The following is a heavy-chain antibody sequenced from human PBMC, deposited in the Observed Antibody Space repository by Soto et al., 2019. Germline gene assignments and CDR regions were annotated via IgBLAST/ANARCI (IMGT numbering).Heavy chain of an antibody. Sequence: QVQLVESGGGVVQPGRSLRLSCAASGFTFSSYGMLWVRQAPGKGLEWVAVISYDGSNKYYADSVKGRFTISRDNSKNTLYLQMNSLRAEDTAVYYCAKDGREGSGYLPFDPWGQGTLVTVSS. D-gene: IGHD3-3*01. V-gene: IGHV3-30*18. CDR1: GFTFSSYG. CDR3: AKDGREGSGYLPFDP. CDR2: ISYDGSNK. J-gene: IGHJ5*02.